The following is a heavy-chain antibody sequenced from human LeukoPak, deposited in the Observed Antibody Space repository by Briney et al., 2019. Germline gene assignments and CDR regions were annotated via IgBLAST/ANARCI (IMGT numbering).Heavy chain of an antibody. CDR3: ARRRLLGYCSSTSCYHPWFDP. Sequence: SETLSLTCAVYGGSFSGYYWSWIRQPPGKGLKWIGEINHSGSTNYNPSLKSRVTISVDTSKNQFSLKLSSATAADTAVYYCARRRLLGYCSSTSCYHPWFDPWGQGTLVTVSS. CDR2: INHSGST. D-gene: IGHD2-2*01. CDR1: GGSFSGYY. V-gene: IGHV4-34*01. J-gene: IGHJ5*02.